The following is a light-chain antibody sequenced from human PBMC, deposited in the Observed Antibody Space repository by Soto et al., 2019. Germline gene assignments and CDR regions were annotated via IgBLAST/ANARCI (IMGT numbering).Light chain of an antibody. J-gene: IGKJ1*01. V-gene: IGKV1-6*01. CDR3: LQFSNFSCT. CDR2: AAS. Sequence: AIQMTQSPSSLSASVGDRVTISCRASQVIGNDLAWYQQKPGKAPRLLIFAASNLQSGVPSRFSGSGSGTDFTLTISRLQPEDFATYYCLQFSNFSCTFVHGTKVDIK. CDR1: QVIGND.